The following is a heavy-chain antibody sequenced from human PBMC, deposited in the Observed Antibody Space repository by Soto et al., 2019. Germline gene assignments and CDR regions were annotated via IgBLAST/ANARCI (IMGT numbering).Heavy chain of an antibody. J-gene: IGHJ4*02. Sequence: QVQLQQWGAGLVKPSETLSLSCAVYGQSFSGHSWAWIRQPPGKGLEWLGEINESGSTYYNPSLKSRDTVSTNTSKNQFSLKLSSVSAADTAAYFCARGSGIVALPGELEDVKYDYWGQGTLVNVSS. CDR3: ARGSGIVALPGELEDVKYDY. D-gene: IGHD1-1*01. CDR1: GQSFSGHS. V-gene: IGHV4-34*01. CDR2: INESGST.